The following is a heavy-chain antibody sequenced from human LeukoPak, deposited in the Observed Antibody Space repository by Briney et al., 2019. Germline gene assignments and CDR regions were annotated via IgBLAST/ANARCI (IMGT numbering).Heavy chain of an antibody. J-gene: IGHJ5*02. CDR1: GGTFSSYA. D-gene: IGHD6-13*01. V-gene: IGHV1-69*05. CDR3: ARSMAAEDTGPFDP. Sequence: SVKVSCKASGGTFSSYAISWLRQAPGQGLEWLGGVIPIYYITKYAQKFQDRVTITTDESTSTAYMELSSLKSEDTAMYYCARSMAAEDTGPFDPWGQGTLVTVSS. CDR2: VIPIYYIT.